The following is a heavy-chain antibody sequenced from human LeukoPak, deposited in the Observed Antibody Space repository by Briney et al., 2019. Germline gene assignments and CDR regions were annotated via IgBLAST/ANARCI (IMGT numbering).Heavy chain of an antibody. Sequence: PGGSLRLSCAASGFTFSSYAMSWVRQAPGKGLEWVSTITNSGGDTFYAGSVMGRFTISRDNSKSTLYLQMNRLRAEDTAVYYCAKGNSAYYYDCWGQVALVSVSS. CDR1: GFTFSSYA. CDR2: ITNSGGDT. CDR3: AKGNSAYYYDC. J-gene: IGHJ4*02. V-gene: IGHV3-23*01. D-gene: IGHD3-22*01.